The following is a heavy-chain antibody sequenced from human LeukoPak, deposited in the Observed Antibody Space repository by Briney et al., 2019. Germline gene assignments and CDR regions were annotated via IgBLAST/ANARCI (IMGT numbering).Heavy chain of an antibody. CDR2: IRTSAEGANYA. J-gene: IGHJ4*02. V-gene: IGHV3-48*02. CDR1: GFTFTDYP. Sequence: GGSLRLSCATSGFTFTDYPMNWVCQAPGKGLEWVSNIRTSAEGANYAYYADSVKGRVTISRDDAKNTLYLQMNSLRDDDTAVYYCARDQRYAFDYWGQGILVAVSS. D-gene: IGHD3-9*01. CDR3: ARDQRYAFDY.